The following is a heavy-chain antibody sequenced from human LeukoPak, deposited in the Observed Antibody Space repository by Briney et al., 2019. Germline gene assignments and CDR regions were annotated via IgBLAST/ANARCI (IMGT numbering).Heavy chain of an antibody. J-gene: IGHJ5*02. V-gene: IGHV1-46*01. Sequence: ASVKVSCKASGYTFTSYYIHWVRQAPGQGLEWMGIINPSGGSTSYAQKFQGRVTMTRDTSTSTVYMELSSLRSEDTAVYYCARGPGLGYCSGGSCYRFDPWGQGTLVTVSS. CDR3: ARGPGLGYCSGGSCYRFDP. D-gene: IGHD2-15*01. CDR2: INPSGGST. CDR1: GYTFTSYY.